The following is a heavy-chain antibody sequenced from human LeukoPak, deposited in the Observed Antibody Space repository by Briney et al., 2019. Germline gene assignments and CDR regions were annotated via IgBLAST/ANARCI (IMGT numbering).Heavy chain of an antibody. J-gene: IGHJ4*02. Sequence: PGGSLRLSCAASGFTFSSYSMNWVRQAPGKGLEWVSYISRSSSAIYYADSVKGRFTISRDNAKNSLYLQMNSLRAEDTAVYYCASQLGRTDYWGQGTLVTVSS. D-gene: IGHD7-27*01. CDR1: GFTFSSYS. CDR3: ASQLGRTDY. CDR2: ISRSSSAI. V-gene: IGHV3-48*04.